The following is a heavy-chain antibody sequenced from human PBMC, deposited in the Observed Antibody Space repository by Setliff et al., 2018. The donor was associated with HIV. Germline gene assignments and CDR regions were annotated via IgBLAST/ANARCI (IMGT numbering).Heavy chain of an antibody. CDR2: IIPIVGIP. D-gene: IGHD6-13*01. J-gene: IGHJ4*02. Sequence: SVKVSCKASGGTFSRYAIAWVRQAPGQGLEWMGGIIPIVGIPNYAQKFQGRVSITADKSAITAYMELSSLRSEDTAVYYCARSTDSSSFDYWGQGTLGTVS. CDR3: ARSTDSSSFDY. V-gene: IGHV1-69*10. CDR1: GGTFSRYA.